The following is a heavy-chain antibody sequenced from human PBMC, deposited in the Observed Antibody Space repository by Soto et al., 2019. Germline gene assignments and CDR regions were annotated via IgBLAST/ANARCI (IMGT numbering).Heavy chain of an antibody. CDR3: AKDYGDWTGLYYYGMDV. CDR2: IWYNGSDK. CDR1: GFTFSSYG. V-gene: IGHV3-33*06. Sequence: QVQLVESGGGEVQPGRSLRLSCAASGFTFSSYGKHWVRQAPGKGLEWVAVIWYNGSDKKYADSVKGRFTISRDNSEKTLYLQMTSLRAEDTAVYYCAKDYGDWTGLYYYGMDVWGQGTTVTVSS. J-gene: IGHJ6*02. D-gene: IGHD4-17*01.